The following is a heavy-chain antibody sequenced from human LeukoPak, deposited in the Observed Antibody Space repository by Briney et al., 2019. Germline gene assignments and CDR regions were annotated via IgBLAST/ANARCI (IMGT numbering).Heavy chain of an antibody. J-gene: IGHJ4*02. Sequence: GGSLRLSCAASGFTFSSYEMNWVRQAPGKGLEWVSYISSSGSTIYYADSVKGRFTISRDNAKNSLYLQMNSLRAEDTAVYYCAREWDSGSYFGYWGQGTLVTVSS. V-gene: IGHV3-48*03. D-gene: IGHD1-26*01. CDR1: GFTFSSYE. CDR2: ISSSGSTI. CDR3: AREWDSGSYFGY.